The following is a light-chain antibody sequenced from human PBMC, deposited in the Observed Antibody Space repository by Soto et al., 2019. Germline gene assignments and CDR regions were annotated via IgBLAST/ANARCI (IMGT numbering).Light chain of an antibody. J-gene: IGKJ1*01. CDR1: QTIRRW. CDR3: QHYNSDPWT. CDR2: DAS. Sequence: DIEMTQSPSTLSASVGDRVTITCRASQTIRRWLAWYQQRPGKAPKVLIYDASTLESGVPARFSGSGSETEFTLTTSSLQPEDSATDYLQHYNSDPWTFGQGTKVEIK. V-gene: IGKV1-5*01.